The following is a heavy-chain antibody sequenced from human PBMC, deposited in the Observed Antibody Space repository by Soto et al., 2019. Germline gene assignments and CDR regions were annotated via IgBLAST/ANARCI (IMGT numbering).Heavy chain of an antibody. Sequence: PGGSLRLSCAASGFAFSSNWMYWVRQVPGEGPMWVSRINTDGSSTVYADSVKGRFTMSRDNAQNTLYLQMNSLRADDTAMYYCARVIMDVWGQGNTVTVSS. CDR3: ARVIMDV. V-gene: IGHV3-74*01. CDR2: INTDGSST. CDR1: GFAFSSNW. J-gene: IGHJ6*02.